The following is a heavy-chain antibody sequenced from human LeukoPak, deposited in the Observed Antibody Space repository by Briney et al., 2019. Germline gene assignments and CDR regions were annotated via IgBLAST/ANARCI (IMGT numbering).Heavy chain of an antibody. CDR1: GFTFSSYG. J-gene: IGHJ4*02. D-gene: IGHD6-6*01. CDR3: ARDRLAARRSGGLDY. Sequence: PGGSLRLSCAASGFTFSSYGMHWVRQAPGKGLEWVAVIWYDGSNKYYADSVKGRFTISRDNSKNTLYLQMNSLRAEDTAVYYCARDRLAARRSGGLDYWGQGTLVTVSS. CDR2: IWYDGSNK. V-gene: IGHV3-33*08.